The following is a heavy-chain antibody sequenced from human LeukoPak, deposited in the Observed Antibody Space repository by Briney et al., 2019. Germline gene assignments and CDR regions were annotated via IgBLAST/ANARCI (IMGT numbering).Heavy chain of an antibody. D-gene: IGHD1-26*01. V-gene: IGHV4-61*05. J-gene: IGHJ5*02. CDR2: IYYSGST. CDR3: ARDVSYSGSFP. CDR1: GGSISSSSYY. Sequence: SETLSLTCTVSGGSISSSSYYWGWIRQPPGKGLEWIGYIYYSGSTNYNPSLKSRVTISVDRSKNQFSLKLSSVTAADTAVYFCARDVSYSGSFPWGQGALVTVSS.